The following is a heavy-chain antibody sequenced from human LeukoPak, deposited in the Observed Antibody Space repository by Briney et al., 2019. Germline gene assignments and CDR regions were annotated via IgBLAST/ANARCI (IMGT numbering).Heavy chain of an antibody. CDR1: GGSINYYY. CDR2: IYTSGST. Sequence: SETLSLTCTVSGGSINYYYWNWIRQPAGKGLEWIGRIYTSGSTNYSPSLKSRVSMSVDRSKNQFSLRLTSVTAADTAIYYCATNAGRVAAGAFDIWGQGTMVTVSS. CDR3: ATNAGRVAAGAFDI. D-gene: IGHD6-19*01. J-gene: IGHJ3*02. V-gene: IGHV4-4*07.